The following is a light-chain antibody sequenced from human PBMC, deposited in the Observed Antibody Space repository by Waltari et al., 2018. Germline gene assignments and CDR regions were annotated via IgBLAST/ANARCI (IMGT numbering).Light chain of an antibody. CDR3: AAWDDSLNGPV. J-gene: IGLJ2*01. Sequence: QSVLTQPPSASGTPGQRFTISCSGSSSNLGSNTVNWYQQLPGTAPKLHIYSNNQRPSGVPDRFSGSKSGTSASLAISGLQAEDEADYYCAAWDDSLNGPVFGGGTKLTVL. CDR1: SSNLGSNT. CDR2: SNN. V-gene: IGLV1-44*01.